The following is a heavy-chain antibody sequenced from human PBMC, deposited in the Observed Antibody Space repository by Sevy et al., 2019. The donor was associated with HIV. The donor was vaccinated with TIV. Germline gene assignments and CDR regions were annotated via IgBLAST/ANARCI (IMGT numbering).Heavy chain of an antibody. CDR1: GYTFTGYY. J-gene: IGHJ4*02. CDR3: TRSAAEAKNFYCGGDCYSDY. D-gene: IGHD2-21*02. CDR2: INPKSGGT. Sequence: ASVKVSCKASGYTFTGYYLHWVRQAPGQGLEWMGWINPKSGGTNYAPKFQGRVTMTRDTSISTASMELSRLRSDDTAVYYCTRSAAEAKNFYCGGDCYSDYWGQGTLVTVS. V-gene: IGHV1-2*02.